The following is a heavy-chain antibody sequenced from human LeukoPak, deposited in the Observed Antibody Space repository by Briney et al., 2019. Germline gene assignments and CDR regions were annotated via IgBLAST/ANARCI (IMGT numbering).Heavy chain of an antibody. CDR3: ARGVYDILTGYLTYFVY. CDR2: ISSSSSYI. Sequence: PGGSLRLSCAASGFTFSSYSMNWVRQAPGKGLEWVSSISSSSSYIYYADSVKGRFTISRDNAKNSLYLQMNSLRAEDTAVYYCARGVYDILTGYLTYFVYWDQGTLVTVSS. J-gene: IGHJ4*02. V-gene: IGHV3-21*01. D-gene: IGHD3-9*01. CDR1: GFTFSSYS.